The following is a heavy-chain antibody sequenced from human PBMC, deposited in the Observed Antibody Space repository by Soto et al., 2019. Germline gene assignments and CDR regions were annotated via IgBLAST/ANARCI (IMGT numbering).Heavy chain of an antibody. CDR1: GFTFSSYW. V-gene: IGHV3-7*05. J-gene: IGHJ4*02. CDR3: ARLRLGGMATKRGHDY. D-gene: IGHD3-16*01. Sequence: GGSLRLSCAASGFTFSSYWMSWVRQAPGKGLEWVANIKQDGSEKYYVDSVKGRFTISRDNAKNSLYLQMNSLRAEDTAVYYCARLRLGGMATKRGHDYWGQGTLVTVSS. CDR2: IKQDGSEK.